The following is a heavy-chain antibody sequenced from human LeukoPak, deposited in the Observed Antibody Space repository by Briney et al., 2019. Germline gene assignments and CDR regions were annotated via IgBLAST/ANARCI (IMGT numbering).Heavy chain of an antibody. Sequence: KPSETLSLTCTVSGGSISSGDYYWSWIRQPPGKALEWIGYIYYSGITYYNLSLRSRFTISVDTSKNQFSLKLSSVTAADTAVYYCAREGSINRSIDYWGRGTLVTVSS. V-gene: IGHV4-30-4*02. CDR1: GGSISSGDYY. J-gene: IGHJ4*02. CDR3: AREGSINRSIDY. D-gene: IGHD3-16*02. CDR2: IYYSGIT.